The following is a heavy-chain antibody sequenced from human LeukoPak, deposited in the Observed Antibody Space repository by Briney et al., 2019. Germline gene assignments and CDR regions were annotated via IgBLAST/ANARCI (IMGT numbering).Heavy chain of an antibody. J-gene: IGHJ5*02. CDR1: GGSFSGYY. CDR3: ARGRVSYNWNYGNWFDP. Sequence: SETLSLTCAVYGGSFSGYYWSWIRQPPGKGLEWIGEINHSGSTNYNPSLKSRVTISVDTSKNQFSLKLSSVTAADTAVYYCARGRVSYNWNYGNWFDPWGQGTLVTVSS. V-gene: IGHV4-34*01. D-gene: IGHD1-7*01. CDR2: INHSGST.